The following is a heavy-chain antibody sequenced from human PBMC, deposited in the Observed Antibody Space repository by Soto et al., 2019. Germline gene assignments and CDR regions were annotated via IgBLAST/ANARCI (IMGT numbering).Heavy chain of an antibody. J-gene: IGHJ3*02. CDR3: ARQETYYYDSSGYSPNAFDI. Sequence: PGESLKISCKGSGYSFTSYRIGWVRQMPGKGLGWMGIIYPGDSDTRYSPSFQGQVTISADKSISTAYLQWSSLKASDTAMYYCARQETYYYDSSGYSPNAFDIWGQGTMVTVSS. CDR1: GYSFTSYR. CDR2: IYPGDSDT. V-gene: IGHV5-51*01. D-gene: IGHD3-22*01.